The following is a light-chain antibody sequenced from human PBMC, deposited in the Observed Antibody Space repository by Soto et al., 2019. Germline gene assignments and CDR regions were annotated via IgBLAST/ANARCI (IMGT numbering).Light chain of an antibody. Sequence: DIVLTQSPGTLSLSPGDRSTVSCRASQSVRSSYLAWYQQNPGQAPRLLIYGASTRATGIPDRFSGSGSGTDFTLTISRLEPEDFAVYYCQQYGSAITFGQGTLLEIK. V-gene: IGKV3-20*01. CDR1: QSVRSSY. J-gene: IGKJ5*01. CDR3: QQYGSAIT. CDR2: GAS.